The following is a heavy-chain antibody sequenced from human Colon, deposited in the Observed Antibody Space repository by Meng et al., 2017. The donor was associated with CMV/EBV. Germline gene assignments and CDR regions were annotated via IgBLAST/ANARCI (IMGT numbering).Heavy chain of an antibody. CDR2: ISGNGASA. CDR3: AKGFY. CDR1: GFRFNNDV. Sequence: EEQVLEFGGDLVKPGGSLRLSFAVSGFRFNNDVMTWVRQATGKGLEWVATISGNGASASYADSVKGRFTISRDNSKNMVYLQMKTLRDEDTAVYYCAKGFYWGQGTLVTVSS. J-gene: IGHJ4*02. V-gene: IGHV3-23*01.